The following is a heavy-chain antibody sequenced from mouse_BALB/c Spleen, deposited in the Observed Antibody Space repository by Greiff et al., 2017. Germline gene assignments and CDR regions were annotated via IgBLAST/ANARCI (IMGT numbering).Heavy chain of an antibody. Sequence: EVHLVESGPDLVKPSQSLSLTCTVTGYSITSGYSWHWIRQFPGNKLEWIGYIYYSGTITYNPSLTSRTTITRDTSKNQFFLEMNSLTAEDTATYYCARYDYYYAMDYWGQGTSVTVSS. D-gene: IGHD2-4*01. V-gene: IGHV3-5*02. CDR3: ARYDYYYAMDY. CDR2: IYYSGTI. J-gene: IGHJ4*01. CDR1: GYSITSGYS.